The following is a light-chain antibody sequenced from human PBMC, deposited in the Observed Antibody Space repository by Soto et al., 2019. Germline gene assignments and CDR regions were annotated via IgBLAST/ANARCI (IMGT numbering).Light chain of an antibody. V-gene: IGKV3-20*01. J-gene: IGKJ1*01. CDR3: QQYGSSPPT. CDR1: QSVTNNY. Sequence: EIVLTQSPGTLSLSPGERATLSCRASQSVTNNYLAWYLRKPGQPPRLLIYGTSYRSTDIPRRFSGSGSGTYFTLTITRLEPEDFAVYYCQQYGSSPPTFGQGTKVEIK. CDR2: GTS.